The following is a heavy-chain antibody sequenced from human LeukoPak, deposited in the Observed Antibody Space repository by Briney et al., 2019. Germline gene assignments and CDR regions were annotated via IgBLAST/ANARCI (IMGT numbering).Heavy chain of an antibody. V-gene: IGHV1-18*01. D-gene: IGHD5-24*01. J-gene: IGHJ3*02. CDR1: GYTFTSYG. Sequence: ASVKVSCKASGYTFTSYGISWVRQAPGQGLEWMGWISAYNGNTNYAQKLQGRVTMTTDTSTSTAYMELRSLRSDDTAVYYCARDPDGYNLNYASDDAFDIWGQGTMATVSS. CDR2: ISAYNGNT. CDR3: ARDPDGYNLNYASDDAFDI.